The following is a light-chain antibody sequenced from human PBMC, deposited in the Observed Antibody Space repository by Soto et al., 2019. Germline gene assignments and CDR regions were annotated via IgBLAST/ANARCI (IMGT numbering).Light chain of an antibody. J-gene: IGKJ4*01. Sequence: EIVLTQSPATLSLSPGERATLSCRASQSISSFLAWYQHKPGRAPRLLIYDVSKRATGIPARFSASGSGTAFTLTISILDPEDFAVYYCHQRSSWPLTFGGGTTVEIK. CDR3: HQRSSWPLT. CDR1: QSISSF. V-gene: IGKV3-11*01. CDR2: DVS.